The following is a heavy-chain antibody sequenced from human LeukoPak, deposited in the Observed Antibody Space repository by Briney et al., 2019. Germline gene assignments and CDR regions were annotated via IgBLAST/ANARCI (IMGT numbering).Heavy chain of an antibody. CDR3: ARDWGGLTYYYDSSGADY. Sequence: PGGTLRLSCAASGFPFSSYSMNWVRQAQGKGLEWVSYISSSSSTIYYADSVKGRFTISRDNAKNSLYLQMNSLRAEDTAVYYCARDWGGLTYYYDSSGADYWGQGTLVTVSS. CDR2: ISSSSSTI. V-gene: IGHV3-48*01. J-gene: IGHJ4*02. CDR1: GFPFSSYS. D-gene: IGHD3-22*01.